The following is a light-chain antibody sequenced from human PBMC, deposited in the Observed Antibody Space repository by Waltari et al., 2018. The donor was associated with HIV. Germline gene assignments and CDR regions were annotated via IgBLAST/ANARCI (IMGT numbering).Light chain of an antibody. CDR2: LGS. Sequence: DIVMTQSPLYLPVTPGDPASISCRASQSLVHSNGYNYLDWYLQKPGQSPQLLIYLGSNRASGVPDRFSGSGSGTDFTLTISRVQPEDVGAYYCMQDVHTPRTFGQGTKLEIK. CDR1: QSLVHSNGYNY. J-gene: IGKJ1*01. V-gene: IGKV2-28*01. CDR3: MQDVHTPRT.